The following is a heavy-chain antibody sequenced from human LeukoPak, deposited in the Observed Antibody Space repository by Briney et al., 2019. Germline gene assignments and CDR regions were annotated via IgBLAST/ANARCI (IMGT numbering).Heavy chain of an antibody. V-gene: IGHV1-2*02. D-gene: IGHD3-22*01. CDR2: INPNSGGT. CDR1: GYTFTGYY. J-gene: IGHJ4*02. Sequence: GASVKVSCKASGYTFTGYYMHWVRQAPGQGLEWMGWINPNSGGTNYAQKFQGRVTMTRDTSISTAYMELSRLRSDDTAVYYCATEGGADYYDSRAYDYWGQGTLVTVSP. CDR3: ATEGGADYYDSRAYDY.